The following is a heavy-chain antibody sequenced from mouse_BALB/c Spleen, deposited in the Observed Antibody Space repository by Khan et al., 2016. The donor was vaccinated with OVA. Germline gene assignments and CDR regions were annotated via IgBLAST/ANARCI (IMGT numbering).Heavy chain of an antibody. CDR2: ISYSGST. CDR3: ARDGSRYNYAMDY. CDR1: GYSITSDYA. Sequence: EVQLQESGPGLVKPSQSLSLTCTVTGYSITSDYAWNWIRQFPGNKLEWMGYISYSGSTNYNPALKSRTSFTRDTSKNQFFLQLNSVTTEDTATYYCARDGSRYNYAMDYWGQGTSVTVSS. D-gene: IGHD2-3*01. V-gene: IGHV3-2*02. J-gene: IGHJ4*01.